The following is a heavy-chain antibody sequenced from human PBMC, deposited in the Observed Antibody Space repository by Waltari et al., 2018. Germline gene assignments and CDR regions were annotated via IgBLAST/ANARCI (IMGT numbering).Heavy chain of an antibody. Sequence: VLLVQSGADVKKPGASVKVSCKASGYTFTTFGFNWVRQAPGKGLEWMGLVDPEDGETIYAEKFQGRVTITADTSTDTAYMELSSLRSEDTAVYYCATAPRVVATMSWVDYWGQGTLVTVSS. CDR2: VDPEDGET. J-gene: IGHJ4*02. CDR1: GYTFTTFG. CDR3: ATAPRVVATMSWVDY. V-gene: IGHV1-69-2*01. D-gene: IGHD5-12*01.